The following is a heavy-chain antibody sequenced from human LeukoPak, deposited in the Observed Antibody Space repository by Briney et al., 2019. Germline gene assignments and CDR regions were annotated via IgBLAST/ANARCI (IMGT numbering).Heavy chain of an antibody. CDR3: AREGIYSSGSPLANRD. J-gene: IGHJ4*02. CDR1: GGTFSSYA. CDR2: IIPIFGTA. V-gene: IGHV1-69*13. D-gene: IGHD6-19*01. Sequence: SVKVSXKASGGTFSSYAISWVRQAPGQGLEWMGGIIPIFGTANYAQKFQGRVTITADESTSTAYMELSSLRSEDTAVYYCAREGIYSSGSPLANRDWGQGTLVTVSS.